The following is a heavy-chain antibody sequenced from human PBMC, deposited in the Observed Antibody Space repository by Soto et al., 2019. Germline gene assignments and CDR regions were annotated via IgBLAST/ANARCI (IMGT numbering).Heavy chain of an antibody. CDR3: ARVLVAVAGTDAFDI. CDR2: IWYDGSNK. CDR1: GFTFSSYG. Sequence: QVQLVESGGGVVQPGRSLRLSCAASGFTFSSYGMHWVRQAPGKGLEWVAVIWYDGSNKYYADSVKGLFTISRDNSKNTLYLQMNSLRAEDTAVYYCARVLVAVAGTDAFDIWGQGTMVTVSS. D-gene: IGHD6-19*01. V-gene: IGHV3-33*01. J-gene: IGHJ3*02.